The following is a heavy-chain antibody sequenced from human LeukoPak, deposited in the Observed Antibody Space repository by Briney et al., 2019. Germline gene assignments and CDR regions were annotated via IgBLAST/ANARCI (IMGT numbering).Heavy chain of an antibody. V-gene: IGHV4-39*01. CDR2: FCSSGTT. Sequence: SETLSLTCNVSGDSISSITCYWGWIRQSPGKGLEWIGSFCSSGTTYYNPSLKSRVTISIDTPKNQFSLKMISVTAADTAVYYCARRDIAFNAFDTWSQGTMVTVSS. D-gene: IGHD2-21*01. CDR1: GDSISSITCY. CDR3: ARRDIAFNAFDT. J-gene: IGHJ3*02.